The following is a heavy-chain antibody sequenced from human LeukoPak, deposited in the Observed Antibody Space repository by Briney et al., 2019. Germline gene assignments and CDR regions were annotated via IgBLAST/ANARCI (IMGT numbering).Heavy chain of an antibody. J-gene: IGHJ5*02. V-gene: IGHV4-39*07. CDR3: ARGKENQLLYWLDP. CDR2: IYYSGST. CDR1: GGSISSSSYY. D-gene: IGHD2-2*01. Sequence: SETLSLTCTVSGGSISSSSYYWGWIRQPPGKGLEWIGSIYYSGSTYYNPSLKSRVTISVDTSKNKFSLNLNSVTAADTAVYYCARGKENQLLYWLDPWGQGTLVTVSS.